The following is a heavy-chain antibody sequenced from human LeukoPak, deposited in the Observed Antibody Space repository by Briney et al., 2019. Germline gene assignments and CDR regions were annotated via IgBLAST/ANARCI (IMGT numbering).Heavy chain of an antibody. D-gene: IGHD3-16*02. Sequence: GASVKVSCKASGYTFTGYYIHWVRQAPGQGLEWMGWISRNSGGTNYAQKLQGRVTLTRDTSSTTAYMELSSLRSDDTVVYYCARADLSPTYDYVWGSYRYGYFDYWGQGTLVTVSS. J-gene: IGHJ4*02. CDR2: ISRNSGGT. V-gene: IGHV1-2*02. CDR1: GYTFTGYY. CDR3: ARADLSPTYDYVWGSYRYGYFDY.